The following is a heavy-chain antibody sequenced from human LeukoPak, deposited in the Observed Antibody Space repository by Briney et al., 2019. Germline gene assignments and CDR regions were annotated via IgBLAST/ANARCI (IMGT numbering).Heavy chain of an antibody. Sequence: APVKVSCKASGYTFTSYDINWVRQATGQGLEWMGWMNPNSGNTGYAQKFQGRVTMTRNTSISTAYMELSSLRSEDTAVYYCASVPAYCGGDCYSGLDYWGQGTLVTVSS. CDR2: MNPNSGNT. J-gene: IGHJ4*02. CDR3: ASVPAYCGGDCYSGLDY. CDR1: GYTFTSYD. D-gene: IGHD2-21*02. V-gene: IGHV1-8*01.